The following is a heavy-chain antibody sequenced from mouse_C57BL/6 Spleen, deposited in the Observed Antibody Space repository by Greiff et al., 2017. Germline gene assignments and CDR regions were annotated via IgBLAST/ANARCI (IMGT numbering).Heavy chain of an antibody. CDR3: ARHGSSRYYAMEG. J-gene: IGHJ4*01. V-gene: IGHV1-72*01. Sequence: QVQLQQPGAELVKPGASVKLSCKASGYTFTSYWMHWVKQRPGRGLEWIGWIDPNSGGTKYNEKFKSKATLTVDKPSSTAYMQLSSLTSEDSAVYYCARHGSSRYYAMEGWGTGTSVTVSS. CDR2: IDPNSGGT. CDR1: GYTFTSYW. D-gene: IGHD1-1*01.